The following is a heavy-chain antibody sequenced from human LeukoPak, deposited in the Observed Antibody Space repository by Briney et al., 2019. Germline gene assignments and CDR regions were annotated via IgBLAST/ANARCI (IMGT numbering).Heavy chain of an antibody. CDR2: IIPILGIA. D-gene: IGHD6-13*01. CDR3: AREAGYSSSWYYFDY. CDR1: GGTFSSYA. Sequence: SVKVSCKASGGTFSSYAISWVRQAPGQGLEWMGRIIPILGIANYAQKFQGRVTITAGKSTSTAYMELSSLRSEDTAVYYCAREAGYSSSWYYFDYWGQGTLVTVSS. J-gene: IGHJ4*02. V-gene: IGHV1-69*04.